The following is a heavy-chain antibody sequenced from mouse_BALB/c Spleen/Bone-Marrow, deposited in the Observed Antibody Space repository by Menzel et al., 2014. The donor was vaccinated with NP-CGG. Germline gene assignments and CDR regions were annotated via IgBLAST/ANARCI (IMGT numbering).Heavy chain of an antibody. CDR1: GYSFTDYF. D-gene: IGHD1-1*01. CDR2: INPYNGDT. CDR3: GRSGGSSYVFAY. Sequence: CGPELVKPGASVKISCKASGYSFTDYFMNWVKQSHGKSLEWIGRINPYNGDTFYNQKFKGKATLTVDKSSSTAHMELLSLTSEDSAVHYCGRSGGSSYVFAYWGQGTLVTVSA. J-gene: IGHJ3*01. V-gene: IGHV1-37*01.